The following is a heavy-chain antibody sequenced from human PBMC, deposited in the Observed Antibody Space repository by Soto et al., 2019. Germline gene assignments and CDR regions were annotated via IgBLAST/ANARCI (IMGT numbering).Heavy chain of an antibody. CDR2: IYYSRST. D-gene: IGHD3-16*01. CDR1: GGYISSGGYY. V-gene: IGHV4-31*03. J-gene: IGHJ5*02. CDR3: ARVGGINWFDP. Sequence: SETLSLTCTVSGGYISSGGYYWSWIRQHPGKGLEWIGYIYYSRSTYYNPSLKSRVTISVDTSKNQFSLKLSSVTAADTAVYYCARVGGINWFDPWGQGTLVTVSS.